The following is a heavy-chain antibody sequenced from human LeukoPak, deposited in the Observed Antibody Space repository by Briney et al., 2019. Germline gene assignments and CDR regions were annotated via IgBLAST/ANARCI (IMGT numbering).Heavy chain of an antibody. CDR2: ISSSSSYI. V-gene: IGHV3-21*01. J-gene: IGHJ4*02. D-gene: IGHD2-21*01. CDR1: GFTFSSYS. CDR3: ARDLFIFEVSEPDY. Sequence: GGSLRLSCAASGFTFSSYSMNWVRQAPGKGLEWVSSISSSSSYIYYADSVKGRFTISRDNSKNTLYLQMNSLRAEDTAVYYCARDLFIFEVSEPDYWGQGTLVTVSS.